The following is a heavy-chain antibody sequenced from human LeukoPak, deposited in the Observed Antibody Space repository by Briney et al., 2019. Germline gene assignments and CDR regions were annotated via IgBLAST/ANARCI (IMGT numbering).Heavy chain of an antibody. CDR2: IYYXGXT. J-gene: IGHJ4*02. Sequence: SETLSLTCTVSGGSIRSXYXSWIRQPPXXXXXXXGYIYYXGXTNYNPSXKSXXTIXVDTSKNQFSLKLSSVTAADTAVYYCARDPGARRGYYFDYWGQGTLVTVSS. V-gene: IGHV4-59*01. CDR3: ARDPGARRGYYFDY. CDR1: GGSIRSXY. D-gene: IGHD7-27*01.